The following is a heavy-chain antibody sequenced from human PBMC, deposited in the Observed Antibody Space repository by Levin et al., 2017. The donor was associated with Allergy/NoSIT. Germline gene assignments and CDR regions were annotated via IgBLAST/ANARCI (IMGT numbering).Heavy chain of an antibody. D-gene: IGHD5-24*01. V-gene: IGHV3-48*01. CDR1: GFTFSSYS. Sequence: QAGGSLRLSCAASGFTFSSYSMNWVRQAPGKGLEWVSYISRSSSTIYYADSVKGRFTISRDNAKNSLYLQMNSLRAEDTAVYYCARGDKLPTSFDYWGQGTLVTVSS. CDR2: ISRSSSTI. CDR3: ARGDKLPTSFDY. J-gene: IGHJ4*02.